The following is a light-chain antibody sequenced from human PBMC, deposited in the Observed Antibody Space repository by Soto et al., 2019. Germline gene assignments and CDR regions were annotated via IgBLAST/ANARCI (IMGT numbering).Light chain of an antibody. CDR3: SSYTSSSTPYV. CDR2: EVS. Sequence: QPVLTQPASVSGSPGQSITISCTGTSSDVGGYNYVSWYQQHPGKAPKLMIYEVSNRPSGVSNRFSGSKSGNMASLTISGLQAEDEADYYCSSYTSSSTPYVFGTGTKLTVL. V-gene: IGLV2-14*01. J-gene: IGLJ1*01. CDR1: SSDVGGYNY.